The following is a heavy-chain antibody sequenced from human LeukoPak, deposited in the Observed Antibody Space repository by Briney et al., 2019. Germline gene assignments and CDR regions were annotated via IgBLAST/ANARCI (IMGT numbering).Heavy chain of an antibody. CDR1: GFTFNNAW. CDR2: INHNGNVN. J-gene: IGHJ4*02. CDR3: ASGTIVGARGADN. D-gene: IGHD1-26*01. V-gene: IGHV3-7*01. Sequence: GSLRLSCAASGFTFNNAWMNWARQAPGKGLEWVASINHNGNVNYYVDSVKGRFTISRDNANNLLYLQMNSLRAEDTAVYYCASGTIVGARGADNWGQGTLVTVSS.